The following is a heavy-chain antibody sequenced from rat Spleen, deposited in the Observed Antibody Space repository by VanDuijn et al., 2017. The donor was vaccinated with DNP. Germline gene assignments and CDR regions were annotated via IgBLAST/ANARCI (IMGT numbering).Heavy chain of an antibody. Sequence: EVKLVESGGGLVQPGRSLKLSCAASGFNFNDYWMGWVRQAPGKGLEWIGHVNKDSSTINYTPSLKDKFTISRDNGQNTLYLQMSKLGSEDTAIYYCARGPNYGGYLDYFDYWGQGVMVTVSS. D-gene: IGHD1-11*01. V-gene: IGHV4-2*01. CDR3: ARGPNYGGYLDYFDY. CDR2: VNKDSSTI. CDR1: GFNFNDYW. J-gene: IGHJ2*01.